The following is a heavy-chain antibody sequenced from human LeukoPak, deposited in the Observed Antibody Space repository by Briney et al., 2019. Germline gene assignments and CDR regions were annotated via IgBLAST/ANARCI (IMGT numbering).Heavy chain of an antibody. CDR3: AKEGYCSGGSCYPKNYYYYMDV. CDR1: GFTFSSYA. J-gene: IGHJ6*03. CDR2: ISGSGGST. V-gene: IGHV3-23*01. Sequence: GGSLRLSCAASGFTFSSYAMSWVRQAPGKGLEWVSAISGSGGSTYYAGSVKGRFTISRDNSKNTLYLQMNSLRAEDTAVYYCAKEGYCSGGSCYPKNYYYYMDVWGKGTTVTVSS. D-gene: IGHD2-15*01.